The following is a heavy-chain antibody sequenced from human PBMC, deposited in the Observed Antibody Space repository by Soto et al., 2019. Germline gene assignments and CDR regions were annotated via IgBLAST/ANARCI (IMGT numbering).Heavy chain of an antibody. J-gene: IGHJ4*02. V-gene: IGHV1-69*06. D-gene: IGHD3-9*01. Sequence: SVKVSCKASGGTLSSYAISWVRQAPGQGLEWMGGIIPIFGTANYAQKFQGRVTITADKSTSTAYMELSSLRSEDTAVYYCASGKVQYYDILTGYLYYFDYWGQGTLVTVSS. CDR2: IIPIFGTA. CDR3: ASGKVQYYDILTGYLYYFDY. CDR1: GGTLSSYA.